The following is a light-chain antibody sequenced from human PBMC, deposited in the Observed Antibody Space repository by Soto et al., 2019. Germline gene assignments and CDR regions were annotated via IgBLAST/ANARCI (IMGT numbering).Light chain of an antibody. J-gene: IGLJ2*01. CDR2: EVS. CDR3: SSYSGTSTLR. CDR1: SSNVGGYNS. V-gene: IGLV2-14*01. Sequence: QSALTQPASVSGSPGQSITISCTGTSSNVGGYNSVSWYQHHPGKAPKLLIYEVSNRPSGVSDRFSGSKSGNTASLTISGLQAEDEADFYCSSYSGTSTLRFGGGTKLTVL.